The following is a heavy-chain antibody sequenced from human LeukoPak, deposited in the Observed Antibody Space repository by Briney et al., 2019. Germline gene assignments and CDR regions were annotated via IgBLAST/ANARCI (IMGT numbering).Heavy chain of an antibody. CDR1: GFTFSSYW. Sequence: GGSLRLSCAASGFTFSSYWMHWVRQAPGKGRAWVSRINSDGSSTSYADSVKGRFTISRDNAKNTLYLQMNSLRAEDTAVYYCARAGRKQLVGFGYWGQGTLVTVSS. CDR2: INSDGSST. CDR3: ARAGRKQLVGFGY. D-gene: IGHD6-6*01. J-gene: IGHJ4*02. V-gene: IGHV3-74*01.